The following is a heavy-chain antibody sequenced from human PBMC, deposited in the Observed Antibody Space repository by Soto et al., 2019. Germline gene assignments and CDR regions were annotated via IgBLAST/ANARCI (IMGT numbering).Heavy chain of an antibody. Sequence: PWASVKVSCKASGYTFTGYYMHWVRQAPGQGLEWMGWINPNSGGTNYAQKFQGRVTMTRDTSISTAYMELSRLRSDDTAVYYCARDHGAVAATGQILHSLDPVFDYWGQGTLVTVSS. V-gene: IGHV1-2*02. CDR2: INPNSGGT. CDR3: ARDHGAVAATGQILHSLDPVFDY. CDR1: GYTFTGYY. D-gene: IGHD6-19*01. J-gene: IGHJ4*02.